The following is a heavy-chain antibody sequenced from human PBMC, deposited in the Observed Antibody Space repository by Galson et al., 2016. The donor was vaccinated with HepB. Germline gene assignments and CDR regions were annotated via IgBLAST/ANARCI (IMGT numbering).Heavy chain of an antibody. CDR3: ANDFGSTGYYQVFES. CDR2: ISSRGITT. CDR1: GFTFSLNA. V-gene: IGHV3-23*01. Sequence: SLRLSCAASGFTFSLNALTWVRQAPGKGLEWVSPISSRGITTFYSDSVKGRFTVSRDNSKNTLFLQMDSLRAEDTAIYYCANDFGSTGYYQVFESWGQGTLVAVSS. J-gene: IGHJ4*02. D-gene: IGHD3-22*01.